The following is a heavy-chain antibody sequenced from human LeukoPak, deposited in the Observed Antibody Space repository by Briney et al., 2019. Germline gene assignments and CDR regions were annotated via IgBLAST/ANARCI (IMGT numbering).Heavy chain of an antibody. CDR3: ARMGRQLADY. J-gene: IGHJ4*02. D-gene: IGHD6-13*01. V-gene: IGHV4-59*01. CDR1: DGSISGFY. CDR2: IHYRGSP. Sequence: SETLSLTCTVSDGSISGFYWSWIRQPPGKGLEWIGYIHYRGSPSYNPALKSRATISVDTSKNQFSLKLNSVTAADTAVYYCARMGRQLADYWGQGTLVTVST.